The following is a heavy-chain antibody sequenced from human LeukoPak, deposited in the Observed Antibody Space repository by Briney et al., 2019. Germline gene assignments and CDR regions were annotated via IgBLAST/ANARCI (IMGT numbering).Heavy chain of an antibody. CDR3: ARSFAAGRPPGY. V-gene: IGHV4-4*09. Sequence: SETLSLTCTVSGGPISSYYWSWIRQPPGKGLEWIGYIYTSGSTNYNPSLKSRVTISVDTSKNQFSLKLSSVTAADTAVYYCARSFAAGRPPGYWGQGTLVTVSS. CDR1: GGPISSYY. CDR2: IYTSGST. J-gene: IGHJ4*02. D-gene: IGHD6-13*01.